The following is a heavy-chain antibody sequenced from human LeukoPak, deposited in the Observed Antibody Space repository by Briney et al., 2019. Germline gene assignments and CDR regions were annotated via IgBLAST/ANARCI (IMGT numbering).Heavy chain of an antibody. CDR2: IYSGGST. D-gene: IGHD3-10*01. CDR1: GFTVSSNY. CDR3: TTAMVRGVIIPGDWFDP. J-gene: IGHJ5*02. V-gene: IGHV3-53*01. Sequence: GGSLRLSCAASGFTVSSNYMSWVRQAPGKGLEWVSVIYSGGSTYYADSVKGRFTISRDNSKNTLYLQMNSLRAEDTAVYYCTTAMVRGVIIPGDWFDPWGQGTLVTVSS.